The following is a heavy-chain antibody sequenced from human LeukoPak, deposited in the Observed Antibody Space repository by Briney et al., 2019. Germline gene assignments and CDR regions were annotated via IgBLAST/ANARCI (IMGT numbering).Heavy chain of an antibody. V-gene: IGHV3-48*02. J-gene: IGHJ4*02. Sequence: PGGSLRLSCAASGFTFSRYAMSWVRQAPGKGLEWVSYISSSSSTIYYADSVKGRFTISRDNAKNSLYLQMNSLRDEDTAVYYCARDERPPWDYYDSSGYYNYWGQGTLVTVSS. CDR1: GFTFSRYA. CDR3: ARDERPPWDYYDSSGYYNY. D-gene: IGHD3-22*01. CDR2: ISSSSSTI.